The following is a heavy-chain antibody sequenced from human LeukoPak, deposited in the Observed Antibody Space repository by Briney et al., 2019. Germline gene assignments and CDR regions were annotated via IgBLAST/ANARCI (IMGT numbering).Heavy chain of an antibody. CDR3: ARGGRFSSGRDAFDI. CDR2: INPNSGGT. D-gene: IGHD3-22*01. V-gene: IGHV1-2*02. Sequence: ASVKVSCKASGYTFTGYYMHWVRPAPGQGLEWMGWINPNSGGTNYAQKFQGRVTMTRDTSISTAYMELSRLRSDDTAVYYCARGGRFSSGRDAFDIWGQGTMVTVSS. J-gene: IGHJ3*02. CDR1: GYTFTGYY.